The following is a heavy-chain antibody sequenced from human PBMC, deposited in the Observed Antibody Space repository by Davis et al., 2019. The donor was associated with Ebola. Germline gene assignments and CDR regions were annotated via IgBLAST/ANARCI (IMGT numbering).Heavy chain of an antibody. CDR1: GYTFTSYG. CDR2: ISAYNGNT. V-gene: IGHV1-18*01. Sequence: AASVKVSCKASGYTFTSYGISWVRQAPGQGLEWMGWISAYNGNTNYAQKFQGRVTMTRDTSTSTVYMELSSLRSEDTAVYYCAREPSWYSSSWSDYYYYYGMDVWGQGTTVTVSS. D-gene: IGHD6-13*01. CDR3: AREPSWYSSSWSDYYYYYGMDV. J-gene: IGHJ6*02.